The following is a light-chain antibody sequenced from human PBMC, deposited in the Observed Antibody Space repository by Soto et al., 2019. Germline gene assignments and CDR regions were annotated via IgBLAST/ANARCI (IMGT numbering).Light chain of an antibody. V-gene: IGLV1-40*01. CDR1: SSNIGAGLD. J-gene: IGLJ2*01. CDR3: QSYDSSLGGLV. CDR2: ANT. Sequence: QSVLTQPPSVSGAPGQRVTISCTGNSSNIGAGLDVHWYQKFPGTAPKLLIYANTKRPSGVPDRFSGSKSGTSASLAITGLQAEDEADYYCQSYDSSLGGLVFGGGTKLTVL.